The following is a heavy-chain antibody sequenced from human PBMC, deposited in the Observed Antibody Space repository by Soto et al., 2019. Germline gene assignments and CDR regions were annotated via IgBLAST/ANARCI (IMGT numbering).Heavy chain of an antibody. CDR3: ARNYYDSRSSYFDY. CDR1: GGSFSGYY. Sequence: PSETLSLTCTVYGGSFSGYYWNWIRQPPGKGLEWIGEINHSGSTNYNPSLKSRVTISVDTSKNQFSLKLSSVTAANTAVYYCARNYYDSRSSYFDYWGQGTQVTVSS. CDR2: INHSGST. V-gene: IGHV4-34*01. D-gene: IGHD3-22*01. J-gene: IGHJ4*02.